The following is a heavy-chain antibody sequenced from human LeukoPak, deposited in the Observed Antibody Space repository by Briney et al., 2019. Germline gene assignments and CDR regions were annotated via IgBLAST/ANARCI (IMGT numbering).Heavy chain of an antibody. D-gene: IGHD2-15*01. CDR3: ASKWISGGLPWAENRFDP. CDR2: INHSGST. CDR1: GGSFSGYY. J-gene: IGHJ5*02. V-gene: IGHV4-34*01. Sequence: SETLSLTCAVYGGSFSGYYWSWIRQPPGKGLEWIGEINHSGSTNYNPSLKSRVTISVDTSKNQFSLKLSSVTAADTAVYYCASKWISGGLPWAENRFDPWGQGTLVTVSS.